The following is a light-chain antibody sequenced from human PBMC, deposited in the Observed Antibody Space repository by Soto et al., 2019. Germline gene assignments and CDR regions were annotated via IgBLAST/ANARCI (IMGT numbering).Light chain of an antibody. J-gene: IGLJ1*01. CDR3: TSYTSSTTLYV. CDR1: SSDVGAYKY. V-gene: IGLV2-14*01. Sequence: QSALTQPASVSGSPGQSITISCNGTSSDVGAYKYVSWYQQQAGKSPRLMIYEVDNRPSGVSNRFSGSKSGNTASLTISGLQAEDEADYYCTSYTSSTTLYVFGSGTKVTVL. CDR2: EVD.